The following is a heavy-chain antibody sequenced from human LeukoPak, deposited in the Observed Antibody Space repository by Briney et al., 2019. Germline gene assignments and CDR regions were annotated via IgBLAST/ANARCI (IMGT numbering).Heavy chain of an antibody. D-gene: IGHD3-10*01. J-gene: IGHJ4*02. CDR3: AKADETYYYATGLDY. V-gene: IGHV3-30*04. Sequence: GGSLRLSCAASGFTFSSYAMHWVRQAPGKGLEWVAVISYDGSNKYYADSVKGRFTISRENSKNTLYLQMNSLRAEDTAVYFCAKADETYYYATGLDYWGQGILVTVSS. CDR1: GFTFSSYA. CDR2: ISYDGSNK.